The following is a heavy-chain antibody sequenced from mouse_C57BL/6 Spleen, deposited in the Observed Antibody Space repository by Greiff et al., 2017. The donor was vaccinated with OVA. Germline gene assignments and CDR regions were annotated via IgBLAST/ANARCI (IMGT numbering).Heavy chain of an antibody. CDR1: GYTFTDYE. Sequence: VQLQQSGAELVRPGASVTLSCKASGYTFTDYEMHWVKQTPVHGLEWIGAIDPDTGGTAYNQKFKGKAILTADKSSSTAYMELRSLTSEDSAVYYCTRGGYGSSYDAMDYWGQGTSVTVSS. CDR2: IDPDTGGT. D-gene: IGHD1-1*01. V-gene: IGHV1-15*01. CDR3: TRGGYGSSYDAMDY. J-gene: IGHJ4*01.